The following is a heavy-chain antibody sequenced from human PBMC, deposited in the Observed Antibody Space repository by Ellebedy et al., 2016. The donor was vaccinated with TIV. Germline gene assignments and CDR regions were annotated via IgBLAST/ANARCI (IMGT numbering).Heavy chain of an antibody. D-gene: IGHD3-3*01. V-gene: IGHV3-15*01. CDR2: IKNKADGGTT. CDR1: GITFSNAW. CDR3: TTDDPRWSY. J-gene: IGHJ4*02. Sequence: GESLKISXAASGITFSNAWMTWVRQAPGKGLEWIGRIKNKADGGTTDYAAPVKGRFTISRDDSKNTLYLQMNSLETEDTAVYYCTTDDPRWSYWGQGTLVTVSS.